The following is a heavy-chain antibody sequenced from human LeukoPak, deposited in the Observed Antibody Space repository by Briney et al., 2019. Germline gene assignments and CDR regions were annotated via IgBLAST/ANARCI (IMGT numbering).Heavy chain of an antibody. V-gene: IGHV3-74*01. Sequence: GGSLRLSCAASGFTFSSYWMTWVRQAPGKGLVWVSRINSDGSSTSYADSVKGRFTISRDNAKNTLYLQMNSLRAEDTAVYYCAKERAQQLPTFDYWGQGTLVTVSS. J-gene: IGHJ4*02. CDR2: INSDGSST. D-gene: IGHD6-13*01. CDR3: AKERAQQLPTFDY. CDR1: GFTFSSYW.